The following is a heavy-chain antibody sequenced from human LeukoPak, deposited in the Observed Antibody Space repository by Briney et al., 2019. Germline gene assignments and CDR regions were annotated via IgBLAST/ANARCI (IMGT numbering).Heavy chain of an antibody. Sequence: SETLSLTCTVSGGSISGGSYYWSWIRQPAGKGLEWIGRIYTSGSTNYNPSLKSRVTISVDTSKNQFSLKLSSVTAADTAVYYCARGKLGGDFDYWGQGTLVTVSS. J-gene: IGHJ4*02. V-gene: IGHV4-61*02. CDR1: GGSISGGSYY. CDR2: IYTSGST. CDR3: ARGKLGGDFDY. D-gene: IGHD7-27*01.